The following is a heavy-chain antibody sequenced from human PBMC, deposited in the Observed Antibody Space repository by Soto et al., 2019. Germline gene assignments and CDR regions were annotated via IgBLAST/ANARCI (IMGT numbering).Heavy chain of an antibody. Sequence: DVQLLESGGGLVQPEGSLRLSCAASGFTFSSYAMGWVRQGPGKGLEWVAVVSIGGSTHYADSVRCRFNISRDNSKNTLSLQMTSLTAEDTAVYFCAKRRGAGGHFDYWGQGALVTVSS. V-gene: IGHV3-23*01. CDR3: AKRRGAGGHFDY. CDR2: VSIGGST. CDR1: GFTFSSYA. D-gene: IGHD2-15*01. J-gene: IGHJ4*02.